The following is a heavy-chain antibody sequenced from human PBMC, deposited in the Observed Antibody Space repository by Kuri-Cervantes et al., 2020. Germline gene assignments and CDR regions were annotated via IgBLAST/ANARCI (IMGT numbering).Heavy chain of an antibody. D-gene: IGHD6-19*01. J-gene: IGHJ3*02. CDR2: ISGSGGST. CDR3: ARDGAGNGAFDI. V-gene: IGHV3-23*01. CDR1: GFSSSSYS. Sequence: GESLKISCAASGFSSSSYSMSWVRQAPGKGLEWVSGISGSGGSTYYADSVKGRFTISRDNSKNTLYLQMNSLRAEDTAVYYCARDGAGNGAFDIWGQGTMVTVSS.